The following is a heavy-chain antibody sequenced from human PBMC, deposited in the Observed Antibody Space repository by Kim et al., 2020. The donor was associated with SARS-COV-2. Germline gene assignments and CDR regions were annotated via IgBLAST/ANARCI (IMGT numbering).Heavy chain of an antibody. Sequence: SETLSLTCTVSGGSISSYYWSWIRQPPGKGLEWIGYIYYSGSTNYNPSLKSRVTISVDTSKNQFSLKLSSVTAADTAVYYCARDRSVRPPPGSYGSGGPQYYYYGMDVWGQGTTVTVSS. V-gene: IGHV4-59*13. D-gene: IGHD3-10*01. CDR2: IYYSGST. CDR3: ARDRSVRPPPGSYGSGGPQYYYYGMDV. CDR1: GGSISSYY. J-gene: IGHJ6*02.